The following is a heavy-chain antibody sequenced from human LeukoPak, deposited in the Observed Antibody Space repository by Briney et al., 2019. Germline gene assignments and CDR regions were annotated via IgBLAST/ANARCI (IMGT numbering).Heavy chain of an antibody. CDR2: ISAYNGNT. V-gene: IGHV1-18*01. CDR1: GYTFTSYG. CDR3: ARDREASWIQLWSTGRGFDY. D-gene: IGHD5-18*01. Sequence: GASVKVSCKASGYTFTSYGISWVRQAPGQGLEWMGWISAYNGNTNYAQKLQGRVTMTTDTSTSTAYMELRSLRSDDTAVYYCARDREASWIQLWSTGRGFDYWGQGTLVTVSS. J-gene: IGHJ4*02.